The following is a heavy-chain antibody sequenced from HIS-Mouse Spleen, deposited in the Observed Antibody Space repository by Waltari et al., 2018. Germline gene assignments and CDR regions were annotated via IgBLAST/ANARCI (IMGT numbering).Heavy chain of an antibody. CDR2: INSDGSST. CDR1: GFTFSSNW. V-gene: IGHV3-74*01. Sequence: EVQLVESGGGVVQPGGSWRLSCDASGFTFSSNWMHWVRQAPGKGLVWVSRINSDGSSTSYADSVKGRFTISRDNAKNTLYLQMNSLRAEDTAVYYCARDLELDAFDIWGQGTMVTVSS. J-gene: IGHJ3*02. CDR3: ARDLELDAFDI. D-gene: IGHD1-1*01.